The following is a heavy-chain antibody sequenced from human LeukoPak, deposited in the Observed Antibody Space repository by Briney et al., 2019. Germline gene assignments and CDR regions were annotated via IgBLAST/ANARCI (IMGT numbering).Heavy chain of an antibody. CDR1: GFTFSTAS. V-gene: IGHV3-23*01. D-gene: IGHD6-13*01. Sequence: GGSLRLSCAASGFTFSTASLHWVRQAPGRGLEWVSAFDTGFGTYYPDSLKGRFTISRDNARNSLYLQMNSLRAEDTALYYCAKDGLAAGGIYYFDSWGQGTLVTVSS. CDR2: FDTGFGT. CDR3: AKDGLAAGGIYYFDS. J-gene: IGHJ4*02.